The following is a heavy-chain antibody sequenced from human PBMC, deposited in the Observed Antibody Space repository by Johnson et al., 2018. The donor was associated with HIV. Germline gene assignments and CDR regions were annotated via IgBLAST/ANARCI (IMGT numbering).Heavy chain of an antibody. Sequence: VQLVESGGGVVQPGGSLRVSCAVSGLTLTTIIVHWARQAPGKGLEWVSVIYSGGSTYYADSVKGRFTISRDNSKNTLYLQMNSLRAEDTAVYYCASDLTRITMIVVVPQAFDIWGQGTRVTVSS. CDR2: IYSGGST. D-gene: IGHD3-22*01. CDR1: GLTLTTII. V-gene: IGHV3-66*01. J-gene: IGHJ3*02. CDR3: ASDLTRITMIVVVPQAFDI.